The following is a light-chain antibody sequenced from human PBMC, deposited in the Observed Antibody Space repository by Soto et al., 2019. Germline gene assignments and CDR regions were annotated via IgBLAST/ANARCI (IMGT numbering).Light chain of an antibody. V-gene: IGKV3-20*01. Sequence: DILLTQSPGTLSLSPGETATLSCRASQSVSSDFLAWYQQKPGQSPRLLIYGASLRVTGIPDRFSGSGSGTDFTLSISSLQPQDFAVYYCQFFVRSSYNFGQGTKLVIK. J-gene: IGKJ2*01. CDR2: GAS. CDR3: QFFVRSSYN. CDR1: QSVSSDF.